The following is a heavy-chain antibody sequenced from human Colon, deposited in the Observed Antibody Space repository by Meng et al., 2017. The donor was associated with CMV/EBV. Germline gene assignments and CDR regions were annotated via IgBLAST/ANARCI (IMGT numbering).Heavy chain of an antibody. D-gene: IGHD2-2*01. CDR3: ARGPADIVVVPAAKSWYFDL. J-gene: IGHJ2*01. CDR2: ILPVLDTS. V-gene: IGHV1-69*10. CDR1: GGTFSTNA. Sequence: SVKVSCKASGGTFSTNAISWVRRAPGQGLEWMGGILPVLDTSNYAQRFQGRVTITADKSTSTAYMELSSLRSEDTAVYYCARGPADIVVVPAAKSWYFDLWGRGTLVTVSS.